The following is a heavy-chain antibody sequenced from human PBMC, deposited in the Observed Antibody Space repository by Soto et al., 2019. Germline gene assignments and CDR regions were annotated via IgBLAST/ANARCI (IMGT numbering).Heavy chain of an antibody. CDR1: TFTYSDFG. D-gene: IGHD2-15*01. CDR3: AKSTYCNGGSCFPQY. V-gene: IGHV3-30*18. CDR2: ISYDGSDQ. Sequence: QVQVEEFGGGVVQPGRSLRLSCAGPTFTYSDFGFHWVRQAPGKGLEWVAMISYDGSDQYYGDSVQGRFTIYRDDSKNTVYLQMNSLRAEDTATYYCAKSTYCNGGSCFPQYWGPGTLVTVSS. J-gene: IGHJ4*02.